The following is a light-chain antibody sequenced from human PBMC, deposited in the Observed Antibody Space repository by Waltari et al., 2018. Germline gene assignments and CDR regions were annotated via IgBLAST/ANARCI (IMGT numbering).Light chain of an antibody. Sequence: VLTQSPATLPLSPGERATLSCRASQSLTKRYLAWYQQKPGQAPRLLIYGASSRAAGIPDRFSGSGSGTDFTLTISRLEPEDFAVYYCQQYGSSVLYTFGQGTKLEIK. CDR3: QQYGSSVLYT. CDR1: QSLTKRY. J-gene: IGKJ2*01. V-gene: IGKV3-20*01. CDR2: GAS.